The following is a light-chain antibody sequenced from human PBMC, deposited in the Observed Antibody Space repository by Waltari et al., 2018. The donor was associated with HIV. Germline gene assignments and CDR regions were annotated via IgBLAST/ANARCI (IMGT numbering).Light chain of an antibody. J-gene: IGKJ1*01. CDR3: QQYNNWPQT. Sequence: EIVMTQSPATLSVSPGESATLSCRASQSVSSNLAWYQQKPGQAPRLLISGASTRATGIPARFSGSGSGTEFTLTISSLQSEDFAVYYCQQYNNWPQTFGQGTKVEIK. CDR1: QSVSSN. V-gene: IGKV3-15*01. CDR2: GAS.